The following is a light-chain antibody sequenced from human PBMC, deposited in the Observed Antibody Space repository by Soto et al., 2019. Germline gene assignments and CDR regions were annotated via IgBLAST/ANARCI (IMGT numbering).Light chain of an antibody. CDR3: QKYTTAPWT. CDR1: QESNNY. CDR2: AES. V-gene: IGKV1-27*01. Sequence: DFQMTQSPSFLSASVGDRVIITCRASQESNNYLAWYQQKPGRAPNLLIYAESTLQSGVPSRFSGRGSGTDFTLTISSLQPADVATYYCQKYTTAPWTFGQGTKVEIK. J-gene: IGKJ1*01.